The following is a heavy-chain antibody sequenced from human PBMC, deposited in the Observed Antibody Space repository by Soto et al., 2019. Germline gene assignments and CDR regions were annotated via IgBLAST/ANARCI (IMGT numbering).Heavy chain of an antibody. Sequence: SETLSLTCTVSGASITSSTYYWGWVRQPPGKAPEWIGIIYYTGTTYYNTSLKSRVTISLDTSKNQFSLKLSSVTAADTAVYYCARCMTTVIDGMDVWGQGTAVTVSS. V-gene: IGHV4-39*01. CDR2: IYYTGTT. J-gene: IGHJ6*02. CDR1: GASITSSTYY. CDR3: ARCMTTVIDGMDV. D-gene: IGHD4-17*01.